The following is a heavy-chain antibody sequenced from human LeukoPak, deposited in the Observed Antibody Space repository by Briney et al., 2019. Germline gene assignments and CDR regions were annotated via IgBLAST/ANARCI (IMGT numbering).Heavy chain of an antibody. CDR1: GFTFSSYS. V-gene: IGHV3-23*01. Sequence: PGGSLRLSCAASGFTFSSYSMNWVRQAPGKGLEWVSTISDGGGSTYYADSVKGRFTVSRDNSKNTLYLQMNSLRAEDTAVYYCAKTRDTLPNYFDYWGQGTLVTVSS. J-gene: IGHJ4*02. D-gene: IGHD3-16*01. CDR2: ISDGGGST. CDR3: AKTRDTLPNYFDY.